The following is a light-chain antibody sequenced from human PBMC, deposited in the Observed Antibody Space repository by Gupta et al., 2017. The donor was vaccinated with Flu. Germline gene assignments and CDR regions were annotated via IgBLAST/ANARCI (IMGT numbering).Light chain of an antibody. CDR3: STWDDALSSPV. CDR1: RSNIGFNY. CDR2: RTD. V-gene: IGLV1-47*01. Sequence: SLLTQAPSASGHPGHRVTISCSGGRSNIGFNYVFWYQQLPGTAPQLLIYRTDQRTSGVSDRFSASKSDTSASLAISGLRSEDEALYYCSTWDDALSSPVFGGGTKLTV. J-gene: IGLJ3*02.